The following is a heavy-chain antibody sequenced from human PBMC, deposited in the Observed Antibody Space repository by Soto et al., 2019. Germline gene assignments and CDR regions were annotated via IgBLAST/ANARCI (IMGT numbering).Heavy chain of an antibody. CDR2: FRSGGDDGTT. CDR1: GFTFSSYS. J-gene: IGHJ4*02. CDR3: AKKVNSGPGSQYFDY. Sequence: PGGSLRLSCVASGFTFSSYSMSWVRQAPGKGLEWVSGFRSGGDDGTTYYAASVKGRFTISRDNSKNTLFLQMNSLRAEDTAIYYCAKKVNSGPGSQYFDYWGQGTLVTVSS. V-gene: IGHV3-23*01. D-gene: IGHD3-10*01.